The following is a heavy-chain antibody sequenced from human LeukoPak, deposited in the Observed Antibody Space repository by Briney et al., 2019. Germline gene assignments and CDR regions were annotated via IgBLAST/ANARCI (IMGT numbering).Heavy chain of an antibody. D-gene: IGHD6-13*01. Sequence: GASVKVSCKASGYTFTGYYMHWVRQAPGQGLEWMGWINPNSGGTNYAQKFQGRVTMTRDTSISTAYMELSRLKSDDTAVYYCAREGYGDSSSRYYFDYWGQGTLVTVSS. CDR1: GYTFTGYY. CDR2: INPNSGGT. V-gene: IGHV1-2*02. CDR3: AREGYGDSSSRYYFDY. J-gene: IGHJ4*02.